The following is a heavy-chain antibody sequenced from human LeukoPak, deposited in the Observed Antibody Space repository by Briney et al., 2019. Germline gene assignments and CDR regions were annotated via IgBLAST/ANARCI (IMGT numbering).Heavy chain of an antibody. CDR3: ARLESVAVAGKGFQH. CDR1: GGSISSYY. Sequence: SETLSLTCTVSGGSISSYYWSWIRQPAGKGLEWIGRIYTSGSTNYNPSLKSRVTMSVDTSKNQFSLKLSSVTAADTAVYYCARLESVAVAGKGFQHWGQGTLVTVSS. J-gene: IGHJ1*01. V-gene: IGHV4-4*07. CDR2: IYTSGST. D-gene: IGHD6-19*01.